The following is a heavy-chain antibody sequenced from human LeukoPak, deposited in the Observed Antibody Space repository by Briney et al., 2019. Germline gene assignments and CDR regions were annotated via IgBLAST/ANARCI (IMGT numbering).Heavy chain of an antibody. V-gene: IGHV4-34*01. CDR1: GGSFSGYY. CDR3: ARYITIFGVVQGFDY. CDR2: INHSGST. Sequence: SETLSLTCAVYGGSFSGYYWSWIRQPPGKGLEWIGEINHSGSTYYNPSLKSRVTISVDTSKNQFSLKLSSVTAADTAVYYCARYITIFGVVQGFDYWGQGTLVTVSS. J-gene: IGHJ4*02. D-gene: IGHD3-3*01.